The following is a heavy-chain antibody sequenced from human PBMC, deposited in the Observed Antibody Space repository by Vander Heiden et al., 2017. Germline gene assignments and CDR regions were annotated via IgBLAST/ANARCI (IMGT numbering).Heavy chain of an antibody. CDR2: IEQDGSEK. CDR3: ARVEQLLGGYYSYYGKDV. J-gene: IGHJ6*02. CDR1: GFTFSGYW. Sequence: EVQLVESGGGLVQPGGSLRLSCVASGFTFSGYWMSWVRQAPGKGLEWVANIEQDGSEKYYVDSVKGRVTISRDNAKNSLYLQMNSLRVEETAVYYCARVEQLLGGYYSYYGKDVWGQGTTVTVS. D-gene: IGHD6-19*01. V-gene: IGHV3-7*01.